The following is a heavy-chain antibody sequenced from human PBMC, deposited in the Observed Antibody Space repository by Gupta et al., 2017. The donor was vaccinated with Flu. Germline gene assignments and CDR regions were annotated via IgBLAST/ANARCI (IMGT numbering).Heavy chain of an antibody. CDR3: VKDSLSSSWSLFDY. D-gene: IGHD6-13*01. V-gene: IGHV3-9*01. J-gene: IGHJ4*02. Sequence: EDYAMHWVRQAPGKGLEWVSGISWNSVSIDDADSVKGRFTISRDNTKNSLYLQMKSLRADDTALYYCVKDSLSSSWSLFDYWGQGTLVTVSS. CDR1: EDYA. CDR2: ISWNSVSI.